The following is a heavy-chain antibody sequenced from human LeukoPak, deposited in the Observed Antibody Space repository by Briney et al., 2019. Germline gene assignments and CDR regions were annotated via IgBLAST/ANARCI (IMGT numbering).Heavy chain of an antibody. Sequence: SETLSLTCAVYGGSFSGYYWSWIRQPPGKGLEWIGEINHSGSTNYNPSLKSRVTISVDTSKNQFSLKLSSVTAADTAVYYCARYRGYSYGYVLDYWGQGTLVTVSS. CDR3: ARYRGYSYGYVLDY. CDR1: GGSFSGYY. CDR2: INHSGST. V-gene: IGHV4-34*01. J-gene: IGHJ4*02. D-gene: IGHD5-18*01.